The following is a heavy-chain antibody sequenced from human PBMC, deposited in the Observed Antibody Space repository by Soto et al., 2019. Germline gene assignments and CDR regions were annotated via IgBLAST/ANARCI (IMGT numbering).Heavy chain of an antibody. V-gene: IGHV5-51*01. Sequence: RGESLKISCNGSRYSFTSYCIGWVRQMPGKGLEWMGIIYPGDSDTKYSPSFQGQVTISADKSISTAYLQWGSLKASDTAIYYCARLSGSSSSTWFDYWGQGTLVTV. CDR3: ARLSGSSSSTWFDY. CDR2: IYPGDSDT. D-gene: IGHD6-6*01. CDR1: RYSFTSYC. J-gene: IGHJ4*02.